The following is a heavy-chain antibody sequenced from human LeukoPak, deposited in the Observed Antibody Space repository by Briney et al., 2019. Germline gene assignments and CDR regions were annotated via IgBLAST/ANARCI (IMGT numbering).Heavy chain of an antibody. J-gene: IGHJ4*02. Sequence: GGSLRLSCAASGFSFSNYAMTWVRQAPGKGLEWVSTISSGDDITYYADSVKGRFTISRDNSKNTLYLQVNSLRAEDTAVYYCAKGGKWDVTPFDYWGQGTLVTVSS. D-gene: IGHD1-26*01. CDR1: GFSFSNYA. V-gene: IGHV3-23*01. CDR2: ISSGDDIT. CDR3: AKGGKWDVTPFDY.